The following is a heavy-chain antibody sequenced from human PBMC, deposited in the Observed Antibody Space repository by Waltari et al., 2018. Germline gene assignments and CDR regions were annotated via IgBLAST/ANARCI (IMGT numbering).Heavy chain of an antibody. D-gene: IGHD1-26*01. J-gene: IGHJ4*02. CDR3: ARRGEVGATSDY. CDR2: SYHSGST. Sequence: QVQLQESGPGLVKPSETLSLTCAVSGYSISSGYYWGWIRQPPGKGLEWIGSSYHSGSTYYNPSLKSGVTSAVDTSKTQCSLKLSFVTAADTAVYYCARRGEVGATSDYWGQGTLVTVSS. CDR1: GYSISSGYY. V-gene: IGHV4-38-2*01.